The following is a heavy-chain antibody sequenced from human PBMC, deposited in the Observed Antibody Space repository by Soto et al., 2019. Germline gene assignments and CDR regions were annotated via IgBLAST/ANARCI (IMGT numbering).Heavy chain of an antibody. V-gene: IGHV1-69*13. Sequence: RASVKVSCKASGGTFSSYAISWVRQAPGQGLEWMGGIIPIFGTANYAQKFQGRVTITADESTSTAYMELSSLRSEDTAVYYCASFQRWLLFSQYYYYGMDGWGQGTTVTVSS. J-gene: IGHJ6*02. CDR2: IIPIFGTA. CDR1: GGTFSSYA. D-gene: IGHD5-12*01. CDR3: ASFQRWLLFSQYYYYGMDG.